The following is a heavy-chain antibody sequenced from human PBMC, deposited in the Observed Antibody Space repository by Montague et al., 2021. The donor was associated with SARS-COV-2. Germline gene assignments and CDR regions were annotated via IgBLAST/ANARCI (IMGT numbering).Heavy chain of an antibody. CDR3: ASVPTVTTYYYYYYGMDV. D-gene: IGHD4-17*01. CDR2: INYSGST. V-gene: IGHV4-34*01. CDR1: GGSFSGYY. Sequence: SETLSLTCAVYGGSFSGYYWSWIRQPPGKGLEWIGEINYSGSTNYNPSLKSRVTISVDTSKNQFSLKLSSVTAADTAVYYCASVPTVTTYYYYYYGMDVWGQGTTVTVSS. J-gene: IGHJ6*02.